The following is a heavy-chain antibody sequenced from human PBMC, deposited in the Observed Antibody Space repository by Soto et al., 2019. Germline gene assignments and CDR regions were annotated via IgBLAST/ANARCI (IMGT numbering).Heavy chain of an antibody. Sequence: QVQLVQSGADVKKPGASVQVSCKASGFTFTRYAIHWVRQAPGQSLEWMGWINAGAGGTKYSQKFQGRVTITRDTSASTANMELDSLTFEDTAIYYCAREVGNTGTWYDWGQGTLVTVSS. CDR2: INAGAGGT. J-gene: IGHJ4*02. D-gene: IGHD1-26*01. V-gene: IGHV1-3*01. CDR3: AREVGNTGTWYD. CDR1: GFTFTRYA.